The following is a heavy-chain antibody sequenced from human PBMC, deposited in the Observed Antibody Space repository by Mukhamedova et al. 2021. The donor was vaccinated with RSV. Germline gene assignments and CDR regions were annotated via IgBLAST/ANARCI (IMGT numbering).Heavy chain of an antibody. D-gene: IGHD2-15*01. Sequence: GVSRINSDGSSTSYADSVKGRFTISRDNAKNTLYLQMNSLRAEDTAVYETGGVVVAAVVVVLRSLAGWGQGTLVTVSS. V-gene: IGHV3-74*01. CDR2: INSDGSST. CDR3: GGVVVAAVVVVLRSLAG. J-gene: IGHJ4*02.